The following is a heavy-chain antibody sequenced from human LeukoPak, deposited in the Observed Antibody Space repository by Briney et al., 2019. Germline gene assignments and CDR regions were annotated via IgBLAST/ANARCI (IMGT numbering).Heavy chain of an antibody. CDR1: GFTFSSYS. D-gene: IGHD3-3*01. V-gene: IGHV3-21*01. J-gene: IGHJ5*02. Sequence: GGSLRLSCAASGFTFSSYSMNWVRQAPGKGLEWVSSISSSSSYIYYADSVKGRFTISRDNAKNSLYLQMNSLRAEDTAVYYCARDSDKNYDFWSGYYTGANWFDPWGQGTLVAVSS. CDR3: ARDSDKNYDFWSGYYTGANWFDP. CDR2: ISSSSSYI.